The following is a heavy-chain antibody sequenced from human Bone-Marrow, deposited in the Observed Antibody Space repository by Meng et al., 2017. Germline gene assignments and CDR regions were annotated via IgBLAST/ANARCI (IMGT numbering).Heavy chain of an antibody. CDR3: ARVETATTNPYFDY. J-gene: IGHJ4*02. D-gene: IGHD5-24*01. Sequence: QVPLQESGPGLVKPSQTLSLTCTGSGGSISSGDYYWSWIRQPPGRGLEWIGYIYYSGSTYYNPSLRSRVTISVDTSKNQFSLILTSVTAADTAVYFCARVETATTNPYFDYWGQGTLVTVSS. CDR1: GGSISSGDYY. CDR2: IYYSGST. V-gene: IGHV4-30-4*01.